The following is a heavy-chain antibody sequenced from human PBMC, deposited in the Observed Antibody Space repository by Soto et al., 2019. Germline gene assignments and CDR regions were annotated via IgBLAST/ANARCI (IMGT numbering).Heavy chain of an antibody. CDR3: ARGGRVTTDSDQPDY. CDR2: IYPGDSDT. D-gene: IGHD4-17*01. CDR1: GYSFTSYW. J-gene: IGHJ4*02. Sequence: PGESLKISCKGSGYSFTSYWIGWVRQMPGKGLEWMGIIYPGDSDTRYSPSFQGQVTISADKSISTAYLQWSSLKASDTAMYYCARGGRVTTDSDQPDYWGQGTLVTVSS. V-gene: IGHV5-51*01.